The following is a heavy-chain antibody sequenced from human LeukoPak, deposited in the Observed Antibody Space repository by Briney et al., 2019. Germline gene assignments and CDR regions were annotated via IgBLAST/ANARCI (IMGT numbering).Heavy chain of an antibody. V-gene: IGHV3-33*01. CDR2: IWYDGSNK. CDR3: ARALGGQLWLHRGMDV. CDR1: GFTFSSYG. Sequence: PGRSLRLSCAASGFTFSSYGMHWVRQAPGKGLEWVAVIWYDGSNKYYADSVKGRFTISRDNSKNTLYLQMNSLRAEDTAVYYCARALGGQLWLHRGMDVWGQGTTVTVSS. J-gene: IGHJ6*02. D-gene: IGHD5-18*01.